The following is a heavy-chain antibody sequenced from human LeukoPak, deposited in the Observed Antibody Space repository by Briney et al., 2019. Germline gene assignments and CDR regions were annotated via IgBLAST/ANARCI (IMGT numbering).Heavy chain of an antibody. V-gene: IGHV4-34*01. D-gene: IGHD2-2*01. CDR3: ATSCSSTSCHGAGSAFDI. Sequence: SETLSLTCAVYGGSFSGYYWSWIRQPPGKGLEWMGEINHSGSTNYNPCLKSPLTLSVDKPKNQFSLKLSSVTAADTAVYYCATSCSSTSCHGAGSAFDIWGQGTMVTVSS. CDR2: INHSGST. CDR1: GGSFSGYY. J-gene: IGHJ3*02.